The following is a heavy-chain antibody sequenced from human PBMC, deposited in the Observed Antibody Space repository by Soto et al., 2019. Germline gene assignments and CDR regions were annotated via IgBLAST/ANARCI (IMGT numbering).Heavy chain of an antibody. CDR2: IYRTGST. V-gene: IGHV4-4*02. Sequence: LETLCLPWAFSGGSFKSYNWWLWVRQPPGRGLEWIGEIYRTGSTNYNPSLKSRVTISLDKSENQFSLKVTSLTAADTAVYYCASRDSGTSVDYWGQGTLVTVSS. CDR3: ASRDSGTSVDY. CDR1: GGSFKSYNW. J-gene: IGHJ4*02. D-gene: IGHD1-7*01.